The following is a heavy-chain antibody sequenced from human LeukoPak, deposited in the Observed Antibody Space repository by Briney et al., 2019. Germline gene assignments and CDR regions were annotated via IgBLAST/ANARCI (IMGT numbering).Heavy chain of an antibody. CDR1: GFSFSSHW. D-gene: IGHD1-14*01. J-gene: IGHJ4*02. V-gene: IGHV3-7*05. Sequence: PGGSLRLSCAASGFSFSSHWMSWVRQAPGKGLEWVXNINQVGSHKYYVDSVKGRFSISRDNAKNSLYLQMNSLRAEDTAVYYCARSNREFASGTGDYWGQGTLVSVSS. CDR2: INQVGSHK. CDR3: ARSNREFASGTGDY.